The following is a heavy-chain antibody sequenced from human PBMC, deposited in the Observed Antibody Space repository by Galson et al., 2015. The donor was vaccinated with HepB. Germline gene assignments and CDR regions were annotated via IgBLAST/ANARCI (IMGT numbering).Heavy chain of an antibody. Sequence: SLRLSCVASGFTFSGAWMSWVRQAPGKGLEWVGRIKSRTFGGTADYGTPVKGRFTISRDDSKHTLSLLMNSLKTEDTAVYYCTTTVRPEDFVDYWGQGSLVTVSS. CDR3: TTTVRPEDFVDY. V-gene: IGHV3-15*01. J-gene: IGHJ4*02. CDR1: GFTFSGAW. CDR2: IKSRTFGGTA. D-gene: IGHD1-14*01.